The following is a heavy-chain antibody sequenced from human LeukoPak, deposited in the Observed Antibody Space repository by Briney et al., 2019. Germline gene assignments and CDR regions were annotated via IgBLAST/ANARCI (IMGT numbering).Heavy chain of an antibody. Sequence: ASLNVSSTASGYTFTTYDINWVRQAPGQGLEWMGWMNPNSGNTGYAQKFQGRVTMTRNTSISTAYMELSSLRSEDTAVYYCARGYYSSGLRGCFGYWGQGTLGTVSS. V-gene: IGHV1-8*01. CDR3: ARGYYSSGLRGCFGY. CDR2: MNPNSGNT. J-gene: IGHJ4*02. CDR1: GYTFTTYD. D-gene: IGHD6-19*01.